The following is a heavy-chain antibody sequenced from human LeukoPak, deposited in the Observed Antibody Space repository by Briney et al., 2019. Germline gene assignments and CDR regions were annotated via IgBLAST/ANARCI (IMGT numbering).Heavy chain of an antibody. Sequence: SETLSLTCTVSGGSISSYYWSWIRQPPGKGLEWMGYIYYSGSTNYNPSLKSRVTISVDTSKNQFSLKLSSVTAADTAVYYCARRSIGYCSSTSCYKGKKAAFDIWGQGTMVTVSS. D-gene: IGHD2-2*02. CDR2: IYYSGST. CDR1: GGSISSYY. J-gene: IGHJ3*02. CDR3: ARRSIGYCSSTSCYKGKKAAFDI. V-gene: IGHV4-59*01.